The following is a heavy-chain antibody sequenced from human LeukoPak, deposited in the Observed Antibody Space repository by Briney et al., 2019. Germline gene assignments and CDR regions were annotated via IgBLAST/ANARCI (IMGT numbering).Heavy chain of an antibody. V-gene: IGHV3-21*01. D-gene: IGHD3-16*02. J-gene: IGHJ4*02. CDR3: VKDSRLFGGVIVESLDY. CDR1: GFIFSRYS. Sequence: PGGSLRLSCAVSGFIFSRYSMNWVRQAPGKGLEWVTSISTSSIYIYYADSVKGRFTISRDNAKNSLYLQMNSLRAEDTAVYYCVKDSRLFGGVIVESLDYWGQGTLVTVSS. CDR2: ISTSSIYI.